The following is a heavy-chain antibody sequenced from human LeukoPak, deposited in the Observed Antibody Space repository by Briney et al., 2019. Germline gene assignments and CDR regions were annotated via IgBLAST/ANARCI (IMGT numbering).Heavy chain of an antibody. V-gene: IGHV4-59*12. CDR3: ARVGQQLVRY. CDR1: GGSISSYY. Sequence: DPSETLSLTCTVSGGSISSYYWSWIRQPPGKGLEWIGYIYYSGSTNYNPSLKSRVTISVDTSKNQFSLKLSSVTAADTAVYYCARVGQQLVRYWGQGTLVTVSS. D-gene: IGHD6-13*01. J-gene: IGHJ4*02. CDR2: IYYSGST.